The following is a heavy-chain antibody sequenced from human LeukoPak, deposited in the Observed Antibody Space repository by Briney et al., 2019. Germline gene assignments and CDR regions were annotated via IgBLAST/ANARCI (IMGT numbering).Heavy chain of an antibody. Sequence: ASVKVSCKVSGYTLTELSMHWVRQAPGKGREWRGGFDPEDGETIYAQKFQGRVTMTEDTSTDTAYMELSSLRSEDTAVYYCARSGDYYYYYGMDVWGQGTTVTVSS. V-gene: IGHV1-24*01. D-gene: IGHD4-17*01. CDR1: GYTLTELS. CDR2: FDPEDGET. J-gene: IGHJ6*02. CDR3: ARSGDYYYYYGMDV.